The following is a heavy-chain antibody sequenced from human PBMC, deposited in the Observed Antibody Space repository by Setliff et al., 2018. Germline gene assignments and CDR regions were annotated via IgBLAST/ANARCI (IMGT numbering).Heavy chain of an antibody. V-gene: IGHV4-39*01. Sequence: SETLSLTCTVSGDSISSSRYYWAWIRQPPGKGLEWIGNIYYSGTTYSNPSLKSRVTMSVDTSKNQFSLRLNSVTAADTAVYYCARAHTWSLPNDNSGYPGWFDPWGQGTLVTVSS. CDR2: IYYSGTT. CDR1: GDSISSSRYY. D-gene: IGHD3-22*01. CDR3: ARAHTWSLPNDNSGYPGWFDP. J-gene: IGHJ5*02.